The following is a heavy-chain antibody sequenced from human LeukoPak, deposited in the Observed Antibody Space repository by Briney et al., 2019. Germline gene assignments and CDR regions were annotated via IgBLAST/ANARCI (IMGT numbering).Heavy chain of an antibody. V-gene: IGHV3-21*01. J-gene: IGHJ6*02. CDR2: ISSSSSYI. D-gene: IGHD2-2*01. CDR1: GFTFSSYS. Sequence: GGSLRLSCAASGFTFSSYSMNWARQAPGKGLEWVSSISSSSSYIYYADSVKGRFTISRDNAKNSLYLQMNSLRAEDTAVYYCAATAVYCSSTSCSPRGYGMDVWGQGTTVTVSS. CDR3: AATAVYCSSTSCSPRGYGMDV.